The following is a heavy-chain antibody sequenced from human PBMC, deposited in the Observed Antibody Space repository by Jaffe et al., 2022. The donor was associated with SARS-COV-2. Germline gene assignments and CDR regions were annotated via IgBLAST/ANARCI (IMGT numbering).Heavy chain of an antibody. J-gene: IGHJ4*02. CDR3: ARDMNPPYFDS. CDR2: IGGNGHNT. Sequence: EVQLLESGGGLVQPGGSLRLSCAGSGFTFSTYSMSWVRQAPGRGLECVSFIGGNGHNTYYADSVKGRFTISRDNSKNTLFLQMDSLRAEDTALYYCARDMNPPYFDSWGQGTLVTVSS. CDR1: GFTFSTYS. V-gene: IGHV3-23*01. D-gene: IGHD3-16*01.